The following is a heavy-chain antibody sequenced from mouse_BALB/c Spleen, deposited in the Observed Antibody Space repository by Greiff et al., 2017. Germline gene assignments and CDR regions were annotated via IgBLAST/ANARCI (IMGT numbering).Heavy chain of an antibody. J-gene: IGHJ3*01. CDR1: GFTFSSYA. CDR3: ARGKDLFAY. Sequence: EVQGVESGGGLVKPGGSLKLSCAASGFTFSSYAMSWVRQTPEKRLEWVASISSGGSTYYPDSVKGRFTISRDNARNILYLQMSSLRSEDTAMYYCARGKDLFAYWGQGTLVTVSA. CDR2: ISSGGST. V-gene: IGHV5-6-5*01.